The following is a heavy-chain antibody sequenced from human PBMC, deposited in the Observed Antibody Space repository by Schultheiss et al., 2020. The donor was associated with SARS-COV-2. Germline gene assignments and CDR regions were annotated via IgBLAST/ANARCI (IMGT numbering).Heavy chain of an antibody. CDR3: ARGAQLELRIGYYYMDV. V-gene: IGHV1-69*05. J-gene: IGHJ6*03. D-gene: IGHD1-7*01. Sequence: SVKVSCKASGGTFSSYAISWVRQAPGQGLEWMGGIIPIFGTANYAQKFQGRVTMTRNTSISTAYMELSSLRSEDTAVYYCARGAQLELRIGYYYMDVWGKGTTVTVSS. CDR2: IIPIFGTA. CDR1: GGTFSSYA.